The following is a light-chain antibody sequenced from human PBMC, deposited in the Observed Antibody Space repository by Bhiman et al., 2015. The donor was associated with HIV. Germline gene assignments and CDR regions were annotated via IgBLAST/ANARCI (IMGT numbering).Light chain of an antibody. V-gene: IGLV1-40*01. J-gene: IGLJ1*01. CDR2: ANT. CDR3: SLTSSLTYV. CDR1: GSNIGAGYE. Sequence: QSVLTQPPSVSGAPGQRVTISCTGSGSNIGAGYEVHWYHQLPGTAPKLLIYANTNRPSGVPDRFSGSKSGTSASLAITGLQAEDEADYCSSLTSSLTYVFGTGTNVTVL.